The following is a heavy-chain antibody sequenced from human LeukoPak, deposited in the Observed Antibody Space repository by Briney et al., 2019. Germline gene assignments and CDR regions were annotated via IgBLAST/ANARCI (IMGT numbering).Heavy chain of an antibody. Sequence: PSETLSLTCTVSGGSISSGGYYWSWIRQHPGKGLEWIGYIYYSGSTYYNPSLKSRVTISVDTSKNQFSLKLSSVTAADTAVYHCARARFRELSKPYFDYWGQGTLVTVSS. CDR3: ARARFRELSKPYFDY. J-gene: IGHJ4*02. D-gene: IGHD3-10*01. V-gene: IGHV4-31*03. CDR1: GGSISSGGYY. CDR2: IYYSGST.